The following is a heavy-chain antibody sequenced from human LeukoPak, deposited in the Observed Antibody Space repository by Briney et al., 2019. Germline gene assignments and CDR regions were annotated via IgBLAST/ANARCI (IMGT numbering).Heavy chain of an antibody. CDR1: GFTFSSNY. V-gene: IGHV3-66*01. CDR2: IYTGGSK. CDR3: ARDGSAVAGQAIDY. D-gene: IGHD6-19*01. J-gene: IGHJ4*02. Sequence: GRSLRLSCAASGFTFSSNYMSWVRQAPGKGLEWVAVIYTGGSKYYADSVKGRFTISRDNSKNTLYLQMNSLRAEDTAVYYCARDGSAVAGQAIDYWGQGTLVTVSS.